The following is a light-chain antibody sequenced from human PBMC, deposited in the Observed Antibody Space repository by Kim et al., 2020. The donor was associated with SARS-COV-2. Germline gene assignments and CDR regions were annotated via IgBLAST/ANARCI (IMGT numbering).Light chain of an antibody. CDR2: AAS. J-gene: IGKJ1*01. CDR3: QQSYSTPRT. Sequence: GSVGDRVTITCRASQSISKYANWYQQKPGKAPTLLIYAASNLQSGVPSRFSGSGSGTDFTLTISSLQPEDFATYYCQQSYSTPRTFGQGTKVDIK. CDR1: QSISKY. V-gene: IGKV1-39*01.